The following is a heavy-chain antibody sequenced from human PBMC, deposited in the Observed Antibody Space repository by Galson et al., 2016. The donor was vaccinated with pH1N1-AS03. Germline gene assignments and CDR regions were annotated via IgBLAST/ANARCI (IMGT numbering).Heavy chain of an antibody. CDR2: ISGNGVST. J-gene: IGHJ4*02. CDR3: ARGGLSGGYIDS. V-gene: IGHV3-64*01. D-gene: IGHD3-10*01. Sequence: SLRLSCAASGFTFSSYAMYWVRQAPGKGLEYVSAISGNGVSTYYANSVKGRFTISRDNSKNTLYLQMGSLRAEDMAVYYCARGGLSGGYIDSWGPGTLVIVSS. CDR1: GFTFSSYA.